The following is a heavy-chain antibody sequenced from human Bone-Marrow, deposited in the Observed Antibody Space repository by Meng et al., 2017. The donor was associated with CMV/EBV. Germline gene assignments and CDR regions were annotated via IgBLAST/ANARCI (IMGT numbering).Heavy chain of an antibody. CDR2: IKQDGSEK. Sequence: GGSLRLSCAASGFTVSSNYMSWVRQTPGKGLEWVANIKQDGSEKYYVDSVKGRFTISRDNGKNSLFLQMNSLRAEDTAVYYCAKDWGPSDHYRFDYWGQGTLVTVSS. CDR3: AKDWGPSDHYRFDY. J-gene: IGHJ4*02. V-gene: IGHV3-7*01. D-gene: IGHD3-16*01. CDR1: GFTVSSNY.